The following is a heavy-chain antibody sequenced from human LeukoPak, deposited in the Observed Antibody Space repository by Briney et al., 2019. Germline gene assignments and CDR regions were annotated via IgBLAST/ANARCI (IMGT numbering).Heavy chain of an antibody. Sequence: GGSLRLSCAASGFTFSSYAMSWVRQAPGKGLEWVSVIIASGSSTYYADSVKGRFTISRDNSKNTLYLQMNSLRAEDTAVYYCAKDQAWLRFDYWGQGTLVTVSS. CDR1: GFTFSSYA. CDR3: AKDQAWLRFDY. V-gene: IGHV3-23*01. D-gene: IGHD5-12*01. CDR2: IIASGSST. J-gene: IGHJ4*02.